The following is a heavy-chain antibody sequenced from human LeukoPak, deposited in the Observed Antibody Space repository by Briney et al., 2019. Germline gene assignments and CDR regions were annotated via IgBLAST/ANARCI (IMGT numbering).Heavy chain of an antibody. D-gene: IGHD3-10*01. CDR1: GFTFSNYG. CDR2: IWYDGSNK. Sequence: GGSLRLSCAASGFTFSNYGMHWVRQAPGKGLEWVAVIWYDGSNKYYADSVKGRFTISRDNSKNTLYLQMNSLRAEDTAVYYCARASSDGSGSYLEALDAFDIWGQGTMVTVSS. CDR3: ARASSDGSGSYLEALDAFDI. V-gene: IGHV3-33*01. J-gene: IGHJ3*02.